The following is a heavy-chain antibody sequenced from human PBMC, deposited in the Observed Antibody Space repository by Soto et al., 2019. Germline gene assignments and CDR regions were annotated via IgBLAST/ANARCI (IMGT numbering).Heavy chain of an antibody. Sequence: GESLKISCKGSGYAFTNYWIGWVRQMPGKGLEWMGIIYPGDSDTKYNPSFQGQVTISADKSITTTYLQWSSLKASDTAIYYCAASIFYYGMDVWGQGTTVTVSS. CDR3: AASIFYYGMDV. J-gene: IGHJ6*02. CDR1: GYAFTNYW. V-gene: IGHV5-51*01. CDR2: IYPGDSDT.